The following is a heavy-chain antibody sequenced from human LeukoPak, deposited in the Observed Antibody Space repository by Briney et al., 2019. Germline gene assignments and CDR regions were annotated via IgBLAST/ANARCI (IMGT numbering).Heavy chain of an antibody. CDR2: INHSGST. CDR1: GGSISSSSYY. V-gene: IGHV4-39*07. CDR3: ARGRGFLEWLLDY. D-gene: IGHD3-3*01. J-gene: IGHJ4*02. Sequence: SETLSLTCTVSGGSISSSSYYWSWIRQPPGKGLEWIGEINHSGSTNYNPSLKSRVTISVDTSKNQFSLKLSSVTAADTAVYYCARGRGFLEWLLDYWGQGTLVTVSS.